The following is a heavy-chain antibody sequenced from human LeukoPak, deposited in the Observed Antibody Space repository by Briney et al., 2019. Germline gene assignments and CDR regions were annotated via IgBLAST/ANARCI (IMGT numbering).Heavy chain of an antibody. J-gene: IGHJ4*02. D-gene: IGHD5-18*01. CDR3: ARDSGTPMTKYFDY. Sequence: PSETLSLTCTVSGGSISNYYWSWIRLPAGKGLEHIGRTSTTGDTYCNPALKSRVTMSVDTSNNQFSLKLTSATAADTAVYFCARDSGTPMTKYFDYWGQGTLVTVSS. CDR2: TSTTGDT. V-gene: IGHV4-4*07. CDR1: GGSISNYY.